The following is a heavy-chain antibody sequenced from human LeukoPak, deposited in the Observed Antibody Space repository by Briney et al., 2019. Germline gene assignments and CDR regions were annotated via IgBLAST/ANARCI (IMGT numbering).Heavy chain of an antibody. D-gene: IGHD2-2*01. V-gene: IGHV1-2*06. CDR3: ASEGYCSSTSCYWGND. J-gene: IGHJ4*02. Sequence: GASVKVSCKASGYTFTGYYMHWVRQAPGQGLEWMGRTNPNSGGTNYAQTFQGRVTMTNDTSISTTYMELSRLRSDDTAAYYCASEGYCSSTSCYWGNDWGQGTLVTVS. CDR1: GYTFTGYY. CDR2: TNPNSGGT.